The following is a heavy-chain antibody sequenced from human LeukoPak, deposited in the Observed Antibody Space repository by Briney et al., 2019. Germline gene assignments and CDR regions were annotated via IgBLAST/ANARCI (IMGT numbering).Heavy chain of an antibody. Sequence: GGSLRLSCAASGFTFDGYAMHWVRQAPGKGLEWVSGISWNSGSIGYADSVKGRFTISRDNAKNSLYLQMNSLRAEDTALYYCAKAAQYYYDSSGYYSALFDYWGQGTLVTVSS. D-gene: IGHD3-22*01. CDR1: GFTFDGYA. V-gene: IGHV3-9*01. CDR2: ISWNSGSI. J-gene: IGHJ4*02. CDR3: AKAAQYYYDSSGYYSALFDY.